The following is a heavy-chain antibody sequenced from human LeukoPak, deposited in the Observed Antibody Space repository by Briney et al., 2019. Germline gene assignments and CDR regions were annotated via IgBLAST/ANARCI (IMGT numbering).Heavy chain of an antibody. CDR1: GSRFTSHW. D-gene: IGHD4-17*01. J-gene: IGHJ3*02. CDR2: IDPSDSYT. CDR3: ARLGDYGDYDAFDI. Sequence: GESLKISCKGSGSRFTSHWISWVRQMPGKGLEWMGRIDPSDSYTNYSPSFQGHVTISADKSISTACLQWSSLRASDTAMYYCARLGDYGDYDAFDIWGQGTMVTVSS. V-gene: IGHV5-10-1*01.